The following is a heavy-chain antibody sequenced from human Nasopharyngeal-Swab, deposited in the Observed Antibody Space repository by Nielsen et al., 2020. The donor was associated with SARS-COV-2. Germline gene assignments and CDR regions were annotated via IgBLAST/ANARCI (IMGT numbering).Heavy chain of an antibody. V-gene: IGHV4-4*02. CDR3: ARQPDRYYYDSSGYSDY. J-gene: IGHJ4*02. D-gene: IGHD3-22*01. Sequence: WIRRPPGKGLEGSGEIYHSGSTNYNPSLKSRVTISVDKSKTQFSLKLSSVTAADTAVYYCARQPDRYYYDSSGYSDYWGQGTLVTVSS. CDR2: IYHSGST.